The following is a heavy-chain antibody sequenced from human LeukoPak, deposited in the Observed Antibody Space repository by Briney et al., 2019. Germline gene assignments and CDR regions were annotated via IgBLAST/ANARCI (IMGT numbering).Heavy chain of an antibody. V-gene: IGHV4-34*01. J-gene: IGHJ4*02. CDR2: INHSGST. CDR3: ARGVLDDSSGWYFDY. D-gene: IGHD6-19*01. Sequence: PSETLSLTCAVYGGSFSGYYWSWIRQPPGKGRDWIGEINHSGSTNYNPSLKSRVTISVDTSKNQFSLKLSSVTAADTAVYYCARGVLDDSSGWYFDYWGQGTLVTVSS. CDR1: GGSFSGYY.